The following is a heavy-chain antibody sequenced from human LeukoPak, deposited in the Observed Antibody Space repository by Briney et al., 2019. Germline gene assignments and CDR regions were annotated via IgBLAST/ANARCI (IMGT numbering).Heavy chain of an antibody. CDR3: ARGGTHAWFDP. CDR1: GYTFTGYY. CDR2: INPNSGGT. D-gene: IGHD1-1*01. J-gene: IGHJ5*02. V-gene: IGHV1-2*02. Sequence: GASVMVSCKASGYTFTGYYMHWVRQAPGQGLEWMGWINPNSGGTNYAQKFQGRVTMSVDTSKNQFSLKLSSVTAADTAVYYCARGGTHAWFDPWGQGTLVTVSS.